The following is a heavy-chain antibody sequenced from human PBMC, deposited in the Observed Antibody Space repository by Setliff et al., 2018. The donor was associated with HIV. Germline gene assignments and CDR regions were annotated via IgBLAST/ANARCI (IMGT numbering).Heavy chain of an antibody. J-gene: IGHJ3*02. CDR3: ARGDTYYHDRSGYVKSALDAFDI. V-gene: IGHV4-4*08. CDR2: MHTSGST. D-gene: IGHD3-22*01. Sequence: SETLSLTCTASGESMSSYYWTWIRQSPGKGLEWIGYMHTSGSTDYNPSLKSRVTISVDMFKSQFSLKLTSVTAADTAVYHCARGDTYYHDRSGYVKSALDAFDIWGRGTMVTVSS. CDR1: GESMSSYY.